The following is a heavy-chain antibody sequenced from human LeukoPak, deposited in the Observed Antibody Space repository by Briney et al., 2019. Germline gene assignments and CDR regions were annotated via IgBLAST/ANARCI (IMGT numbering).Heavy chain of an antibody. D-gene: IGHD4-11*01. J-gene: IGHJ4*02. CDR1: GGSISSSGYY. CDR2: IYCSGST. Sequence: PSETLSLICTVSGGSISSSGYYWGWIRQPPGKGLEWIGTIYCSGSTYYNPSLKSRVTISVDTSKNQSSLKLSSVTAADTAVYYCAIFRTLTTRFDYWGQGTLVTVSS. V-gene: IGHV4-39*01. CDR3: AIFRTLTTRFDY.